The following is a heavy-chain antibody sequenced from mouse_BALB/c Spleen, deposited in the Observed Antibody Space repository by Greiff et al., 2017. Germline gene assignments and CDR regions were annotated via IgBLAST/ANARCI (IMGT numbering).Heavy chain of an antibody. CDR2: ISDGGSYT. V-gene: IGHV5-4*02. CDR1: GFTFSDYY. J-gene: IGHJ3*01. CDR3: ARDRYYYGSSGGFAY. D-gene: IGHD1-1*01. Sequence: EVQLVESGGGLVKPGGSLKLSCAASGFTFSDYYMYWVRQTPEKRLEWVATISDGGSYTYYPDSVKGRFTISRDNAKNNLYLQMSSLKSEDTAMYYCARDRYYYGSSGGFAYWGQGTLVTVSA.